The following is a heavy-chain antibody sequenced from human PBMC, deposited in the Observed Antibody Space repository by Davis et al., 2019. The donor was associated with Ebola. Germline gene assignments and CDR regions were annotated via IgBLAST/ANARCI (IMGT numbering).Heavy chain of an antibody. J-gene: IGHJ6*02. V-gene: IGHV3-30*03. CDR3: ARGVRTYYDFWSGENAWGLDV. D-gene: IGHD3-3*01. CDR1: GFTFSSYG. CDR2: ISYDGSNK. Sequence: PGGSLRLSCAASGFTFSSYGMHWVRQAPGKGLEWVAVISYDGSNKYYADSVKGRFTISRDNSKNTLYLQMNSLRAGDTAVYYCARGVRTYYDFWSGENAWGLDVWGQGTTVTVSS.